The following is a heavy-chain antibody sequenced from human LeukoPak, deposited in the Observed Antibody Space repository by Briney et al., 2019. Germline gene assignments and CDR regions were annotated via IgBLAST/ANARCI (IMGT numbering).Heavy chain of an antibody. CDR1: GFTFSDYY. CDR3: ARDGAPYYDFWSGPNPLDY. CDR2: ISSSGSTI. D-gene: IGHD3-3*01. J-gene: IGHJ4*02. V-gene: IGHV3-11*04. Sequence: GGSLRLSCAASGFTFSDYYVSWIRQAPGKGLEWVSYISSSGSTIYYADSVKGRFTISRDNAKNSLYLQMNSLRAEDTAVYYCARDGAPYYDFWSGPNPLDYWGQGTLVTVSS.